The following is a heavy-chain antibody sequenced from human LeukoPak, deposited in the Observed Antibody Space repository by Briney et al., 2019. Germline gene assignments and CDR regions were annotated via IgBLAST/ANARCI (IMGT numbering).Heavy chain of an antibody. V-gene: IGHV4-59*01. Sequence: SETLSLTCTVSGGSISSYYRSWIRQPPGKGLEWVGYIYYSGCTNYNPSLKSRVTISVDTCKNQFSLKLSSVTAADTAVYYCARDALEYYYDSSGLGGSYYYYMDVWGKGTTVTISS. CDR2: IYYSGCT. CDR3: ARDALEYYYDSSGLGGSYYYYMDV. J-gene: IGHJ6*03. D-gene: IGHD3-22*01. CDR1: GGSISSYY.